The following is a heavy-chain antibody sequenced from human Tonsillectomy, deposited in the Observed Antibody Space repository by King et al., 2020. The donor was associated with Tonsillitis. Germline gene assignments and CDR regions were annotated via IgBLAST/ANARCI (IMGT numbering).Heavy chain of an antibody. V-gene: IGHV4-39*07. CDR3: AREPPGGAILGGYPMGF. Sequence: QLQESGPGLVKPSETLSLTCTVSGGSISSRSYYWGWIRQPPGKGLEWIGSIYYSWSTSYNPSLKSRVTISVDTSKNQFSLKLRAVTAAATAVYYCAREPPGGAILGGYPMGFWGQGTLVTVSS. J-gene: IGHJ4*02. CDR1: GGSISSRSYY. D-gene: IGHD3-22*01. CDR2: IYYSWST.